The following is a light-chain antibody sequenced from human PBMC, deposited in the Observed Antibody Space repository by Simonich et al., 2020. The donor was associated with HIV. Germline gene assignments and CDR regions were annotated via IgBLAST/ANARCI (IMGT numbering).Light chain of an antibody. CDR3: QQYYNTPYT. V-gene: IGKV4-1*01. J-gene: IGKJ2*01. CDR2: WAS. CDR1: RKILYNSNNKNY. Sequence: DIVMTQSPDSLAVSLGERATINCKSSRKILYNSNNKNYLAWYQQKPGKPPNLLIYWASTRESGVPDRFSGSGSGTDFTLTISSLQAEDVAVYYCQQYYNTPYTFGQGTKLEIK.